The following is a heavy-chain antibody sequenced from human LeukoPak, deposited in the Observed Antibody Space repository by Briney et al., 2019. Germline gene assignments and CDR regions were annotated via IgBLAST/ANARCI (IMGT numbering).Heavy chain of an antibody. Sequence: SETLSLTCTVSGDSISTSNYYWGWIRQPPGKGLEWIGSIYYSGSTYYNPSLKSRVTISVDTSKNQFSLKLSSVTAADTAVYYCARFTGATYYFDYWGQGTLVTVSS. CDR2: IYYSGST. D-gene: IGHD1-26*01. CDR3: ARFTGATYYFDY. J-gene: IGHJ4*02. V-gene: IGHV4-39*01. CDR1: GDSISTSNYY.